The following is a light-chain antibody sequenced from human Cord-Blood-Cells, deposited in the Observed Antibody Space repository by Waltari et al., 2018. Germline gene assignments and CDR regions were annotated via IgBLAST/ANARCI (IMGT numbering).Light chain of an antibody. CDR3: RQYDKRDLT. CDR1: QDISNY. CDR2: DAS. J-gene: IGKJ4*01. Sequence: DIQFTQSRSSLSASVGDRVAITCEASQDISNYLNWYQQKPGKAPKLLIYDASDVETGVPSRFSSSGYGTDLTFTICSLQPEHIATYYCRQYDKRDLTFGGGTKLEIK. V-gene: IGKV1-33*01.